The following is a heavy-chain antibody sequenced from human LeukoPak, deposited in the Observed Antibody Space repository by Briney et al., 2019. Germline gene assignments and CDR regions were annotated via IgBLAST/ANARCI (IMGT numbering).Heavy chain of an antibody. CDR1: GYTFTSYG. D-gene: IGHD2-2*02. CDR2: ISAYNGNT. Sequence: ASVKVSCKASGYTFTSYGISWVRQAPGQGLEWMGWISAYNGNTNYAQKLQGRVTMTTDTSTSTAYMELRSLRSDDTAVYYCARVSCSSTSCYTRGYFQHWGQGTLVTVSS. V-gene: IGHV1-18*01. CDR3: ARVSCSSTSCYTRGYFQH. J-gene: IGHJ1*01.